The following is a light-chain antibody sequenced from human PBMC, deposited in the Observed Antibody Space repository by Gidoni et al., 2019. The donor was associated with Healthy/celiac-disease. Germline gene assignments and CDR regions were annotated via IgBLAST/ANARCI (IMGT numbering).Light chain of an antibody. CDR1: QSVLYSSNNKNY. CDR2: WAS. J-gene: IGKJ1*01. V-gene: IGKV4-1*01. Sequence: EIVMTQSPESLAVALGERATINCKSSQSVLYSSNNKNYLAWYQQKPGQPPKLLIYWASTRDSGVPDRFSGSGSGTDFTLTISSLQAEDVAVYYCQQYYRTPHTFGQGTKVEIK. CDR3: QQYYRTPHT.